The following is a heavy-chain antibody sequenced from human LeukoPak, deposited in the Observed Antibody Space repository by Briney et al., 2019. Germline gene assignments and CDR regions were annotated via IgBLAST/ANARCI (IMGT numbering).Heavy chain of an antibody. CDR1: GFTFSNAW. CDR2: IKSKNDGGTT. CDR3: ITAYSSGWYAC. D-gene: IGHD6-25*01. V-gene: IGHV3-15*01. Sequence: PGGSLRLSCAASGFTFSNAWMSWVRQAPGKGLEWVGRIKSKNDGGTTDYAAPVKGRFTISRDDSKDPLYLQMNSLKTEDTAVYYCITAYSSGWYACWGQGTLVTVSS. J-gene: IGHJ5*01.